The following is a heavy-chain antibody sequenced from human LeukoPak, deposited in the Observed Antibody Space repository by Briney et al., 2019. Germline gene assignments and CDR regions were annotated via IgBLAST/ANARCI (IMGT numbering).Heavy chain of an antibody. J-gene: IGHJ4*02. D-gene: IGHD4-17*01. Sequence: KPSETLSPTCPVYGGVFSGYYWSWIRPPPGKGLEWIGEINHSGSTNYNPSLKSRVTISVDTSKNQFSLKLSSVTAADTAVYYCARAGPTVTLTPFDYWGQGTLVTVSS. V-gene: IGHV4-34*01. CDR1: GGVFSGYY. CDR2: INHSGST. CDR3: ARAGPTVTLTPFDY.